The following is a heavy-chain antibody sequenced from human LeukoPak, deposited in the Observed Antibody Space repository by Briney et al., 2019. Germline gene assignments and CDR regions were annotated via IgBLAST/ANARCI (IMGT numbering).Heavy chain of an antibody. V-gene: IGHV3-74*01. Sequence: PGGSLRLSCAASGNYWMHWVRQAPGKGLVWVSHINSDGSWTSYADSVKGRFTIFRDNSKNTVYLQMNSLRVEDTAVYYCAKSLYGGCDYWGQGTLVTVSS. J-gene: IGHJ4*02. CDR3: AKSLYGGCDY. CDR1: GNYW. D-gene: IGHD3-16*02. CDR2: INSDGSWT.